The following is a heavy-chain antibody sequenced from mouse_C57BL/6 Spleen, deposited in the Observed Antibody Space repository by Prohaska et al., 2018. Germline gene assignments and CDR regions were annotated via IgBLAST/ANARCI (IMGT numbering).Heavy chain of an antibody. D-gene: IGHD3-2*02. V-gene: IGHV5-4*01. CDR1: GFTFSSYA. J-gene: IGHJ4*01. CDR2: ISDGGSYT. CDR3: ARDRRLYYAMDY. Sequence: EVQLVESGGGLVKPGGSLKLSCAASGFTFSSYAMSWVRQPPEKRLEWVATISDGGSYTYYPDNVKGRFTISRDNAKNNLYLQMSHLKSEDTAMYYCARDRRLYYAMDYWGQGTSVTVSS.